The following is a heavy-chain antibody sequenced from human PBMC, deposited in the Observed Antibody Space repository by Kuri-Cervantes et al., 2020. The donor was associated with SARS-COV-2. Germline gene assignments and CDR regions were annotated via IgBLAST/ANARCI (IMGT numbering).Heavy chain of an antibody. J-gene: IGHJ4*02. Sequence: GESLKISCAASGFTFSSYAMSWVRQAPGKGLEWVSAISGSGGSTYYADSLKGRFTVSRDNAKSSLYLQMNSLRVEDTAVYYCASPKFCGGGTCNPLCTHWGRGTLVTVSS. V-gene: IGHV3-23*01. CDR1: GFTFSSYA. D-gene: IGHD2-15*01. CDR2: ISGSGGST. CDR3: ASPKFCGGGTCNPLCTH.